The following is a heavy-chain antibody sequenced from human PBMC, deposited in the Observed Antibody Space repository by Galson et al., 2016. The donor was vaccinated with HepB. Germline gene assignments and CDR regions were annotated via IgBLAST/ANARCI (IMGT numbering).Heavy chain of an antibody. J-gene: IGHJ4*02. V-gene: IGHV4-39*02. Sequence: SETLSLTCAVSGDSISKSTSYWGWIRQSPAKGLAWFGSVYSSGRTYWNLSFRNRLTLSVDTSTNHFSLKLSSVTAADTAVYYCARTPPSDAVTGFDDYCFDHWGQGTLVTVSS. CDR3: ARTPPSDAVTGFDDYCFDH. D-gene: IGHD3-9*01. CDR1: GDSISKSTSY. CDR2: VYSSGRT.